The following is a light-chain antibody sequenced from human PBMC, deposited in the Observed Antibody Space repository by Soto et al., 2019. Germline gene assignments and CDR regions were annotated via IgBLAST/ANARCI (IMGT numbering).Light chain of an antibody. CDR1: SSNLGSNY. Sequence: QSVLTQPPSASGTPGQRVTISCSGSSSNLGSNYVYWYQQLPGTAPKLLIYRDSQRPSGVPDRFSGSKSGASASRAISGLRSEDEADYYCAAWDDSLSGRVFGGGTKLTVL. CDR2: RDS. CDR3: AAWDDSLSGRV. V-gene: IGLV1-47*01. J-gene: IGLJ3*02.